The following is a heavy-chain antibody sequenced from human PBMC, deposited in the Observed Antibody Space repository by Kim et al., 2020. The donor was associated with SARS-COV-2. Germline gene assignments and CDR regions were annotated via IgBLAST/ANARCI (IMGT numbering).Heavy chain of an antibody. V-gene: IGHV4-34*01. CDR3: ARVRGVTVLLGYYYYGMDV. D-gene: IGHD3-10*01. J-gene: IGHJ6*02. CDR2: INHSGST. CDR1: GGSFSGYY. Sequence: SETLSLTCAVYGGSFSGYYWSWIHQPPGKGLEWIGEINHSGSTNYNPSLKSRVTISVDTSKNQFSLKLSSVTAAVTAVYYCARVRGVTVLLGYYYYGMDVWGQGTTVTVSS.